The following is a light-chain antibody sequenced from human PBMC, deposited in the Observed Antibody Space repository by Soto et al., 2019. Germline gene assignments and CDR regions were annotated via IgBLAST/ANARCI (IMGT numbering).Light chain of an antibody. CDR1: QSVSSVY. Sequence: EIVLTQSPGTLSLSPGEGATLSCRASQSVSSVYLAWYQAKPGQAPRLLIYGASSRANGIPDRFSGSGSGTDFTLTISRLDPEDFAVYYCQQYSHSPPTFGQGTKVDI. CDR3: QQYSHSPPT. CDR2: GAS. J-gene: IGKJ1*01. V-gene: IGKV3-20*01.